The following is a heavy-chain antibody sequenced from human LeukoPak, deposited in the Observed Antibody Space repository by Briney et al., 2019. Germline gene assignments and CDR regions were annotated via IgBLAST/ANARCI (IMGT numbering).Heavy chain of an antibody. CDR3: AKEGDTALVTGYFDL. Sequence: SVKVSCKGSGGTFGSYVISWVRQAPGQGREWMGGIIPIFGTAQYAQKFQGRLKITADESTSTVYVEMSSLRSEDTAMYYCAKEGDTALVTGYFDLWGRGTLVTVSA. CDR1: GGTFGSYV. J-gene: IGHJ2*01. D-gene: IGHD5-18*01. V-gene: IGHV1-69*01. CDR2: IIPIFGTA.